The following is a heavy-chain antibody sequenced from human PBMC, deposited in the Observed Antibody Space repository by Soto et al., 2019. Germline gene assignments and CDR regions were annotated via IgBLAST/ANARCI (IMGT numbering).Heavy chain of an antibody. V-gene: IGHV4-61*01. J-gene: IGHJ4*02. CDR2: VYYSGST. D-gene: IGHD2-21*02. CDR1: GGSVSSGSYF. CDR3: ARGRSSSNPVTAISPLIWRSHPLFDY. Sequence: SETLSLTCTVSGGSVSSGSYFWSWIRQPPGKGLELIGYVYYSGSTNYNPSLRSRVTISVDTSKNQFSLKLSSVTAAATAVYYCARGRSSSNPVTAISPLIWRSHPLFDYWGQGPLVTVSS.